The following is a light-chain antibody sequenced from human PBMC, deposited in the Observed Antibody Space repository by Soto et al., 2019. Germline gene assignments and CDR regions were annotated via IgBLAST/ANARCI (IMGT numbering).Light chain of an antibody. CDR2: DVS. Sequence: QSLLTQPASVSGSPGQSITISCPGTSSDVGGYNYVSWYQQHPGKAPKLMIYDVSNRPSGVSNRFSGSKSGNTASLTISGLQAEDEADYYCSSYTSSSTYVFGTGTKV. CDR1: SSDVGGYNY. V-gene: IGLV2-14*01. CDR3: SSYTSSSTYV. J-gene: IGLJ1*01.